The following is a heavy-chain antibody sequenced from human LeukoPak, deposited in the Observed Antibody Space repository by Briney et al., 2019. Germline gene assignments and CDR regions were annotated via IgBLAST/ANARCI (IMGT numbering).Heavy chain of an antibody. CDR3: APRWDGAWFDDY. CDR1: GFTFSRYS. J-gene: IGHJ4*02. D-gene: IGHD3-10*01. V-gene: IGHV3-48*01. CDR2: ISSTSSTI. Sequence: GGSLRLSCAASGFTFSRYSMNWVRQAPGKGLEWVSYISSTSSTIYYADSVKGRFTISRDNAKNSLYLQMNSLSVEDTAVYYCAPRWDGAWFDDYWGQGTLVTVSS.